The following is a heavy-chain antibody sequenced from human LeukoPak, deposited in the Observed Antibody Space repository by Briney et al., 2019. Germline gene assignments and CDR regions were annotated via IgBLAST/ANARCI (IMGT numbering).Heavy chain of an antibody. CDR2: ISDSGGGT. V-gene: IGHV3-23*01. CDR3: AKRGVVIRVILVGFHKEAYCFDS. CDR1: GITLSNYG. J-gene: IGHJ4*02. D-gene: IGHD2/OR15-2a*01. Sequence: GGSLRLSCAVSGITLSNYGMTWVRQAPGKGLEWVAGISDSGGGTNYADSVKGRFTISRDNPKNTLYLQMNSLRAEDTAVYFCAKRGVVIRVILVGFHKEAYCFDSWGQGALVTVSS.